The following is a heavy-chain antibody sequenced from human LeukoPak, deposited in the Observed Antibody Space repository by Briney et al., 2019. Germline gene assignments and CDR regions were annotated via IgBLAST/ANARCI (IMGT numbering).Heavy chain of an antibody. Sequence: SQTLSLTCAISGDSVSSNSAAWDWIRQSPSRGLEWLGRTYYRCKWYNDYAVSVKSRITINPDTSKNKFSLQLNSVTPEATAVYYCATDQQWDGLFFDYWGQGTLVTVSS. CDR3: ATDQQWDGLFFDY. J-gene: IGHJ4*02. D-gene: IGHD6-19*01. CDR2: TYYRCKWYN. CDR1: GDSVSSNSAA. V-gene: IGHV6-1*01.